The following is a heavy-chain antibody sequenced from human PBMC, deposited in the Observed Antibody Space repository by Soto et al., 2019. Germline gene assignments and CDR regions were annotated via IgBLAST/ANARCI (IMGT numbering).Heavy chain of an antibody. CDR3: ARDGGRLMINPMDV. Sequence: QVQLQESGPGVVKPSETLSLTCTVSGGSISDYYWGWTRQPAGKGLEWIGRIFASGSTNYNPSLKSRVTMSVDTSKNQFSLRLSSVTAADTAVYYCARDGGRLMINPMDVWGQGTTVTVSS. J-gene: IGHJ6*02. CDR1: GGSISDYY. D-gene: IGHD3-16*01. CDR2: IFASGST. V-gene: IGHV4-4*07.